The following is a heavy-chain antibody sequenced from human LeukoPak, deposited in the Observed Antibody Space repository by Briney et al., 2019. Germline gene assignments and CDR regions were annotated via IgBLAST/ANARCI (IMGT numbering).Heavy chain of an antibody. D-gene: IGHD4-11*01. CDR1: GGSISSYY. V-gene: IGHV4-59*01. Sequence: PSETLSLTCTVSGGSISSYYWSWIRQPPGKGLEWIGYIYYSGSTNYNPSLKGRVTISVDTSKNQFSLKLSSVTAADTAVYYCARTGYSNPTRDYYYMDVWGKGTTVTVSS. CDR3: ARTGYSNPTRDYYYMDV. CDR2: IYYSGST. J-gene: IGHJ6*03.